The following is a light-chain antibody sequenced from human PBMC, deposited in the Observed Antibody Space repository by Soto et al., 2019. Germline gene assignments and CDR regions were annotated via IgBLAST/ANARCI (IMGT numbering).Light chain of an antibody. CDR3: QQDGSSPGT. CDR1: QSVRDRY. V-gene: IGKV3-20*01. J-gene: IGKJ1*01. CDR2: DTS. Sequence: EIVLTQSPGTLSLPPGERATLSCRASQSVRDRYLDWYQQKPGQAPSLLIYDTSTRATGVPDRFSGSGSGTDFALTISRVVPEDFAMYFGQQDGSSPGTFGEGTKVEI.